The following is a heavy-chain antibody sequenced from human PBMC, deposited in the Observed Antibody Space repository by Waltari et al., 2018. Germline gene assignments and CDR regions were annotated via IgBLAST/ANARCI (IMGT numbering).Heavy chain of an antibody. CDR3: ARLRWYAFDY. CDR1: GFNFSAYY. CDR2: ISRSGSDI. V-gene: IGHV3-11*01. J-gene: IGHJ4*02. Sequence: QVQLVESGGGLVKPGGSLRLSCAASGFNFSAYYMGWIRQAPGKGVEWVSYISRSGSDIYYADSVKGRFTISRDSAKHSLHLQVNRLRAADTAVYYCARLRWYAFDYWGQGTLVPVSS. D-gene: IGHD2-15*01.